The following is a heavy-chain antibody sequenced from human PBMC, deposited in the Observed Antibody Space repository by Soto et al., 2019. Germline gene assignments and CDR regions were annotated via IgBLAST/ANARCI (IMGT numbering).Heavy chain of an antibody. D-gene: IGHD3-3*01. Sequence: ASVKVSCKASGYTFTGYYMHWVRQAPGQGLEWMGWINPNSGGTNYAQKFQGWVTMTRDTSISTAYMELSRLRSDDTAVYYCARGRFDFWSGLPYWGQGTLVTVSS. J-gene: IGHJ4*02. V-gene: IGHV1-2*04. CDR3: ARGRFDFWSGLPY. CDR2: INPNSGGT. CDR1: GYTFTGYY.